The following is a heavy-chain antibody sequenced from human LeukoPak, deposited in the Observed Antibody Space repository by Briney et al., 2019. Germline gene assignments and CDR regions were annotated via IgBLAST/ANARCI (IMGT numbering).Heavy chain of an antibody. CDR3: ARGSGRAYYFDY. Sequence: GGSLRLSCVASGFTFSSYWMHWVRQAPGKGLEYVSAISSNGGSTYYANSVEGRFTISRDNSKNTLYLQMGSLRAEDMAVYYCARGSGRAYYFDYWGQGTLVTVSS. CDR1: GFTFSSYW. CDR2: ISSNGGST. V-gene: IGHV3-64*01. J-gene: IGHJ4*02. D-gene: IGHD3-10*01.